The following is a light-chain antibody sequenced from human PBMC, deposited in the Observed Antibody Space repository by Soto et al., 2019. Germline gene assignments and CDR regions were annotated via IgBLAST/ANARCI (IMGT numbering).Light chain of an antibody. V-gene: IGLV2-14*01. J-gene: IGLJ1*01. CDR3: SSYTNINTSASV. CDR2: EVT. Sequence: QSVLTQPASVSGSPGQSITISCTGTSGDIGSYNRVSWYQQHPGKAPKLIIYEVTDRPSGVSNRFSGSKSGNTASLTISGLQAEDEAEYYCSSYTNINTSASVLGTGPKVTV. CDR1: SGDIGSYNR.